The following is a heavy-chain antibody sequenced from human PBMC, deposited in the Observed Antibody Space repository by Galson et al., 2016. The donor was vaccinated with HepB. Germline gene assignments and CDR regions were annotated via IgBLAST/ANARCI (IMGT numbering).Heavy chain of an antibody. V-gene: IGHV1-24*01. Sequence: SCKVSGYTLTDISAHWVRQAPGKGLEWMGGFDPEDGETLYAQNFQGRVTMTEDTSTDTAYMELSSLRSDDTAVYYCATLRYDVLTGYQAAWWFDPWGQGTLVTGSS. J-gene: IGHJ5*02. CDR1: GYTLTDIS. D-gene: IGHD3-9*01. CDR2: FDPEDGET. CDR3: ATLRYDVLTGYQAAWWFDP.